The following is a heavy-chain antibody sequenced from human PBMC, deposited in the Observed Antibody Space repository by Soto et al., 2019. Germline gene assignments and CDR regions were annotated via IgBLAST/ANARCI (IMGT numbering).Heavy chain of an antibody. V-gene: IGHV4-31*01. Sequence: PSETLSLTCTVSGGSISSVGDYWSWIRQHPGKGLDWIGYIDYSGNTYYNVSLNSPVTTAVATSKKQLSLKLSSVNAADPAMYYCARALFDYDRSGYWAYFDHWGQGTLVTVSS. CDR3: ARALFDYDRSGYWAYFDH. J-gene: IGHJ4*02. CDR2: IDYSGNT. D-gene: IGHD3-22*01. CDR1: GGSISSVGDY.